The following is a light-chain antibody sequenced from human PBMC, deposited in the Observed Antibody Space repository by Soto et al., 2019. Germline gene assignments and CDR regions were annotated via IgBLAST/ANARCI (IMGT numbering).Light chain of an antibody. CDR1: QDISTY. CDR2: RAS. J-gene: IGKJ4*01. Sequence: QLTQSPSFLSASVGDRVTITCRASQDISTYLAWYQQKPGKAPQNLIYRASTLQTGVPSRFSGSGSGTEFTLTISSLQPEDFATYYCQQLNSYPSFGGGTKVDIK. CDR3: QQLNSYPS. V-gene: IGKV1-9*01.